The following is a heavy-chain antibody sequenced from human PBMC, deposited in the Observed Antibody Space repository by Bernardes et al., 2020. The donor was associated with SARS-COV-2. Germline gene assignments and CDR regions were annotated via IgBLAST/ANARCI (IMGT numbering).Heavy chain of an antibody. CDR1: GFTFDDYA. J-gene: IGHJ4*02. D-gene: IGHD6-13*01. Sequence: GGSLRLSRAASGFTFDDYAMHWVRQAPGKGLEWVSGISWNSGSIGYADSVKGRFTISRDNGKNSLYLQMNSLRAEDTALYYCAKGGSAAPGTSADYWGQGTLVTVSS. V-gene: IGHV3-9*01. CDR3: AKGGSAAPGTSADY. CDR2: ISWNSGSI.